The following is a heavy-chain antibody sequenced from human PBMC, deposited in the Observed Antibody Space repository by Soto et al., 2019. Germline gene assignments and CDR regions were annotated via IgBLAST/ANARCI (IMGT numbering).Heavy chain of an antibody. D-gene: IGHD6-19*01. V-gene: IGHV1-69*01. Sequence: QVQLVQSGAEVKKPGSSVKVSCKASGGTFSSYAISWVRQAPGQGLEWMGGIIPIFGTANYAQKFQGRVTITADESTSTAYMELSSLRSEDTAVYYCASRIAVAGTRVRHTYYYGMDVWGQGTTVTVSS. J-gene: IGHJ6*02. CDR1: GGTFSSYA. CDR2: IIPIFGTA. CDR3: ASRIAVAGTRVRHTYYYGMDV.